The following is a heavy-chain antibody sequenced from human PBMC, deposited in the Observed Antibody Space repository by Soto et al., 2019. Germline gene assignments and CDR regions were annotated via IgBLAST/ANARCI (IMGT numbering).Heavy chain of an antibody. Sequence: SVKVSCKASGGTFSSYAISWVRQATGQGLEWMGGIIPIFGTANYAQKFQGRVTITADESTSTAYMELSSLRSEDTAVYYCAREGLTRYYNSSGYYHFDYWGQGTLVTVSS. J-gene: IGHJ4*02. CDR1: GGTFSSYA. V-gene: IGHV1-69*13. D-gene: IGHD3-22*01. CDR3: AREGLTRYYNSSGYYHFDY. CDR2: IIPIFGTA.